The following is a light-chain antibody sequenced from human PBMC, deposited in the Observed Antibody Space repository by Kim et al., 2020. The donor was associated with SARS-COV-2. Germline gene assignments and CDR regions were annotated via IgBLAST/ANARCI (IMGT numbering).Light chain of an antibody. CDR3: ASWDDSLGGWV. CDR2: SNT. J-gene: IGLJ3*02. Sequence: GQRITTSCSGRSPDIGSNTVNWYQQFPGTTPKLLIYSNTQRPSGVPDRFSGSKSGTSASLAITELQSEDEADYYCASWDDSLGGWVFGGGTQLTVL. CDR1: SPDIGSNT. V-gene: IGLV1-44*01.